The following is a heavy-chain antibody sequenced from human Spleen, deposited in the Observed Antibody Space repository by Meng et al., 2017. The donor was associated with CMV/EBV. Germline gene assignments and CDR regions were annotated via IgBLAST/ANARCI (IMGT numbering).Heavy chain of an antibody. V-gene: IGHV3-30*02. Sequence: GESLKISCAASGFTFSSYGMHWVRQAPGKGLEWVAFIRYDGNNKYYSDSVRGRFTISRDNSKNTLYLQMNSLRVEDTAVYYCARDVDFGGIDYWGQGTLVTVS. CDR3: ARDVDFGGIDY. D-gene: IGHD3-3*01. J-gene: IGHJ4*02. CDR1: GFTFSSYG. CDR2: IRYDGNNK.